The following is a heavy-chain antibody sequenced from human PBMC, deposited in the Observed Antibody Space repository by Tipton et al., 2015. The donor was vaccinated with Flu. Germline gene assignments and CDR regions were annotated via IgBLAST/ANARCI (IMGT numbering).Heavy chain of an antibody. CDR3: SRSTYYYGSGTSDY. D-gene: IGHD3-10*01. J-gene: IGHJ4*02. Sequence: TLSLTCVVSGYSISTGYYWGWIRQPPGKGLEWIESVSHSGNTYYEPSLKSRVTISLDTFQNHFSLKLISVTAADTAVYYCSRSTYYYGSGTSDYWGQGTLVTVSS. V-gene: IGHV4-38-2*01. CDR1: GYSISTGYY. CDR2: VSHSGNT.